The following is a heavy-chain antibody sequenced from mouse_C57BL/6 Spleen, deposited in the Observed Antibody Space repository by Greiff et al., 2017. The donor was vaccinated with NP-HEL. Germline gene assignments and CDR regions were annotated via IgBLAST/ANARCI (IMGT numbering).Heavy chain of an antibody. Sequence: QVQLQQPGAELVKPGASVKLSCKASGYTFTSYWMQWVKQRPGQGLEWIGEIDPSDSYTNYNQKFKGKATLTVDTSSSTAYMQRSSLTSEDSAVYYCAAASDGYYRGADYWGQGTSVTVSS. CDR3: AAASDGYYRGADY. D-gene: IGHD2-3*01. CDR1: GYTFTSYW. CDR2: IDPSDSYT. J-gene: IGHJ4*01. V-gene: IGHV1-50*01.